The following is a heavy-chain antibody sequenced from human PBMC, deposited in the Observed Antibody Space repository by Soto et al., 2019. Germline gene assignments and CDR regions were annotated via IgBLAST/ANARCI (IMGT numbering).Heavy chain of an antibody. CDR3: ARESGYDSSGDDAFDI. J-gene: IGHJ3*02. CDR1: GGSISSGGYY. V-gene: IGHV4-31*03. Sequence: SETLSLTCTVSGGSISSGGYYWSWIRQHPGKGLEWIGYIYYSGSAYYNPSLKSRVTISVDTSKNQFSLKLSSVTAADTAVYYCARESGYDSSGDDAFDIWGQGTMVTVSS. D-gene: IGHD3-22*01. CDR2: IYYSGSA.